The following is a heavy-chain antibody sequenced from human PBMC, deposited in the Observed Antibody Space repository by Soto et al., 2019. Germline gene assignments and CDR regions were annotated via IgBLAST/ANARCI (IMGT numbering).Heavy chain of an antibody. CDR3: VQSRCGGDCLQSYSSHSYYGLDV. CDR1: GLSLSTTGVG. Sequence: QITLKESGPTLVKPTQTLTLTCTFSGLSLSTTGVGVGWIRQPPGKALEWLALIYWDDDKRYSPSLKSRLTTTTDTSKNQVVLTMTDMDPVATATYYCVQSRCGGDCLQSYSSHSYYGLDVWGQGTTVTVSS. V-gene: IGHV2-5*02. D-gene: IGHD2-21*02. J-gene: IGHJ6*02. CDR2: IYWDDDK.